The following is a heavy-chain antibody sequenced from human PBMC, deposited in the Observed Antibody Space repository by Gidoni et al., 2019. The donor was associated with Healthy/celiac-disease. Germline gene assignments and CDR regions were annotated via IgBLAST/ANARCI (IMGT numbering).Heavy chain of an antibody. CDR1: GFPFSSYS. D-gene: IGHD6-19*01. V-gene: IGHV3-48*02. Sequence: EVQLVESGGGLVQPGGSLRLSCAASGFPFSSYSMNWVRQAPGKGLEWVSYISSSSSTIYYADSVKGRFTISRDNAKNSLYLQMNSLRDEDTAVYYCARVRSSGWYGGDYFDYWGQGTLVTVSS. CDR3: ARVRSSGWYGGDYFDY. J-gene: IGHJ4*02. CDR2: ISSSSSTI.